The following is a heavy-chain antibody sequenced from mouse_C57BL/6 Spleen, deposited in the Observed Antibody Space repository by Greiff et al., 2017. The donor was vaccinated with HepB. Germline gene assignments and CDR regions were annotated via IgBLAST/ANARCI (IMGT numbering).Heavy chain of an antibody. Sequence: QVQLQQPGAELVKPGASVKMSCKASGYTFTSYWITWVKQRPGQGLEWIGDIYPGSGSTNYNEKFKSKATLTVDTSSSTAYMQLSSLTSEDSVVYYCARAPYVPLAMDYWGQGTSVTVSS. D-gene: IGHD1-1*01. CDR2: IYPGSGST. CDR1: GYTFTSYW. CDR3: ARAPYVPLAMDY. J-gene: IGHJ4*01. V-gene: IGHV1-55*01.